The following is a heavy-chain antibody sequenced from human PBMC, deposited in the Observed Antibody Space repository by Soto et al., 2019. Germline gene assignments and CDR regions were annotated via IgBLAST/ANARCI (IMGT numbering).Heavy chain of an antibody. Sequence: QVQVVQSGAEVKKPGSSVKVSCKVSGGIFTNNAISWVLQSPGQGLEWLGGVIPLFDTAYYAQIFRGRLRISADGATTTAYMELRGLTSADTAVYFCATGGHNDGYNFYHGMDVWGQGTTVTVS. CDR3: ATGGHNDGYNFYHGMDV. CDR1: GGIFTNNA. V-gene: IGHV1-69*01. D-gene: IGHD5-18*01. J-gene: IGHJ6*02. CDR2: VIPLFDTA.